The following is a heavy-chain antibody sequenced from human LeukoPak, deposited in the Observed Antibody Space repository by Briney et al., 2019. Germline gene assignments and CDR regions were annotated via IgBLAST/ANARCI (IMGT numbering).Heavy chain of an antibody. CDR1: GITFSKYG. CDR3: AKVITPKWEFGY. D-gene: IGHD1-26*01. V-gene: IGHV3-23*01. CDR2: VLGSGVPT. J-gene: IGHJ4*02. Sequence: PGGSLRLSCAASGITFSKYGMSWVRQAPGKGLEWVATVLGSGVPTYYADSVQGRFTISRDNSKNTLYLQMNSLRAEDTAVYYCAKVITPKWEFGYWGQGTLVTVSS.